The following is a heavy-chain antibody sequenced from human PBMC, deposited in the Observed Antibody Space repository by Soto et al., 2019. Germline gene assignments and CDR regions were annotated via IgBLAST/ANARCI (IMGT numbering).Heavy chain of an antibody. CDR2: INAGNGNT. CDR3: ARENYDILTGRRYYGMDV. J-gene: IGHJ6*02. V-gene: IGHV1-3*01. CDR1: GYTFTSYA. D-gene: IGHD3-9*01. Sequence: ASVKVSCKASGYTFTSYAMHWVSQAPGQRLEWMGWINAGNGNTKYSQKFQGRVTITRDTSASTAYMELSSLRSEDTAVYYCARENYDILTGRRYYGMDVWGQGTTVTVSS.